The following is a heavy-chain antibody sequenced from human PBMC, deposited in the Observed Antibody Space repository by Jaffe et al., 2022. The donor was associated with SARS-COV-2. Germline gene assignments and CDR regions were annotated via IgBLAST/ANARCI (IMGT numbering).Heavy chain of an antibody. D-gene: IGHD6-13*01. J-gene: IGHJ4*02. CDR1: RFTFSSSW. CDR3: ASGTGAALFAY. Sequence: EVQLVESGGGLVQPGGSLRLSCAASRFTFSSSWMHWVRQAPGKGLVWVSRINSDGRSTNYADSVKGRFTISRDNAKNTLYLQMNSLRAEDTAVYYCASGTGAALFAYWGQGTLVTVSS. V-gene: IGHV3-74*01. CDR2: INSDGRST.